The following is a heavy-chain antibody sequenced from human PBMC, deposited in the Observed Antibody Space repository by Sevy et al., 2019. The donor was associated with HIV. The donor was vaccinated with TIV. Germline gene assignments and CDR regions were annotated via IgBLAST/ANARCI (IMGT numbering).Heavy chain of an antibody. D-gene: IGHD3-22*01. J-gene: IGHJ6*02. CDR2: IWYDGSNK. Sequence: GGSLRLSCAASGFTFNTFGMHWVRQAPGKGLEWVAEIWYDGSNKCYEESVKGRFTISRDNSKNTLFLQMNSLRADDTAVYHCAKEGHYYYDSSGYYGLDVWGQGTTVTVSS. V-gene: IGHV3-30*02. CDR3: AKEGHYYYDSSGYYGLDV. CDR1: GFTFNTFG.